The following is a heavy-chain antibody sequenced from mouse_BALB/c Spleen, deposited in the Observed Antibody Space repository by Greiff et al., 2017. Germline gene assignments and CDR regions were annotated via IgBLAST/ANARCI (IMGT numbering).Heavy chain of an antibody. CDR1: GFSLTGYG. D-gene: IGHD2-13*01. V-gene: IGHV2-6-7*01. CDR3: ARDLTSGNYAMDY. J-gene: IGHJ4*01. Sequence: VQLQESGPGLVAPSQSLSITCTVSGFSLTGYGVNWVRQPPGKGLEWLGMIWGDGSTDYNSALKSRLSISKDNSKSQVFLKMNSLQTDDTARYYCARDLTSGNYAMDYWGQGTSVTVSS. CDR2: IWGDGST.